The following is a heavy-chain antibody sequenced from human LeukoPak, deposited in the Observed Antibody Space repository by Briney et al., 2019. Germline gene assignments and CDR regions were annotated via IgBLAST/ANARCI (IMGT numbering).Heavy chain of an antibody. Sequence: TVSGGSISSSSYYWGWIRQPPGKGLEWIGSFYYSGSTYYSPSLKSRVTISIDTSQNQFSLELSSVTAADTAVYYCARLDSTGYTFDYWGQGTLVTVSS. CDR3: ARLDSTGYTFDY. J-gene: IGHJ4*02. V-gene: IGHV4-39*07. CDR2: FYYSGST. D-gene: IGHD3-22*01. CDR1: GGSISSSSYY.